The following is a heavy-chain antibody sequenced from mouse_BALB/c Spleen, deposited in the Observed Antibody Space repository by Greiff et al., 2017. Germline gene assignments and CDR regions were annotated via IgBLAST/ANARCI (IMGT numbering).Heavy chain of an antibody. Sequence: EVMLVESGGGLVQPGGSMKLSCVASGFTFSNYWMNWVRQSPEKGLEWVAEIRLKSNNYATHYAESVKGRFTISRDDSKSSVYLQMNNLRAEDTGIYYCTRWGGFDVWGAGTTVTVSS. CDR3: TRWGGFDV. J-gene: IGHJ1*01. D-gene: IGHD1-1*02. V-gene: IGHV6-6*02. CDR2: IRLKSNNYAT. CDR1: GFTFSNYW.